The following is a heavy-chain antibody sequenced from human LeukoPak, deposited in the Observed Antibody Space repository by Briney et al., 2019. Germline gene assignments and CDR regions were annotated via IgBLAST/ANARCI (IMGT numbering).Heavy chain of an antibody. CDR1: GYSISSGYY. CDR2: IYHSGST. J-gene: IGHJ5*02. V-gene: IGHV4-38-2*02. D-gene: IGHD1-1*01. Sequence: PSETLSLTCTVSGYSISSGYYWGWIRQPPGKGLEWIGSIYHSGSTYYNPSLKSRVTISVDTSKNQFSLKLSSVTAADTAVYYCARVPALRVQGVWWFDPWGQGTLVTVSS. CDR3: ARVPALRVQGVWWFDP.